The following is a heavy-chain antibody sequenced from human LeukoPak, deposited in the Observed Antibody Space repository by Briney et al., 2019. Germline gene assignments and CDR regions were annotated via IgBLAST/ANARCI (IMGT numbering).Heavy chain of an antibody. Sequence: SETLFLTCTVSGGSISSGGYYWSWIRQPPGKGLEWIGYIYHSGSTYYNPSLKSRVTITVDRSKNQFSLKLSSVTAADTAVYYCARDRRDVVVPADTGGPFDYWGQGTLVTVSS. CDR2: IYHSGST. CDR3: ARDRRDVVVPADTGGPFDY. D-gene: IGHD2-2*01. V-gene: IGHV4-30-2*01. CDR1: GGSISSGGYY. J-gene: IGHJ4*02.